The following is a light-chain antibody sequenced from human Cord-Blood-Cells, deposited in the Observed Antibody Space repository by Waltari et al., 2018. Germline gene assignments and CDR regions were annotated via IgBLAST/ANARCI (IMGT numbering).Light chain of an antibody. CDR3: QAWDSSTGV. CDR1: NLGDKY. Sequence: SYELTQPPSASVSPGQTATITCSGENLGDKYACWYQQKPGQSPVLVIYQDSKRPSGIPERFSGSNSGNTATLTISGTQAMDEADYYCQAWDSSTGVFGTGTKVTVL. V-gene: IGLV3-1*01. CDR2: QDS. J-gene: IGLJ1*01.